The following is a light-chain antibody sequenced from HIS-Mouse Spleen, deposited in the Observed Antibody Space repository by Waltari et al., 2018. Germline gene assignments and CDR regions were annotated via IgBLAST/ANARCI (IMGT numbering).Light chain of an antibody. CDR2: HVS. CDR3: CSYAGSYTVV. Sequence: QSALTQPRSVSGSPGQSVTISCTGTSSDVGGYNYVSWYQQHPGKAPKLMIHHVSKRPSGVPDRFSGSKSGNTASLTISGLQAEDEADYYCCSYAGSYTVVFGGGTKLTVL. V-gene: IGLV2-11*01. CDR1: SSDVGGYNY. J-gene: IGLJ2*01.